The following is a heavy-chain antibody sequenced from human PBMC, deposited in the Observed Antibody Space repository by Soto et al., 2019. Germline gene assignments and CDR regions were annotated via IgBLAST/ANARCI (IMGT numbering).Heavy chain of an antibody. CDR3: ASLIVVVTDAQRAGGMDV. V-gene: IGHV3-30-3*01. CDR2: ISYDGSNK. D-gene: IGHD2-2*01. J-gene: IGHJ6*02. Sequence: GGSLRLSCAASGFTFSSYAMHWVRQAPGKGLEWVAVISYDGSNKYYADSVKGRFTISRDNSKNTLYLQMNSLRAEDTAVYYCASLIVVVTDAQRAGGMDVWGQGTTVTVSS. CDR1: GFTFSSYA.